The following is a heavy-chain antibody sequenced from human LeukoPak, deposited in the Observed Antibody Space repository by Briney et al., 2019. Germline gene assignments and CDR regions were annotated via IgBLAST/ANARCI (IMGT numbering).Heavy chain of an antibody. CDR3: AGLSGWQRPRY. J-gene: IGHJ4*02. D-gene: IGHD6-19*01. Sequence: GGSLRLSCVASRFTFSNHYMSWVRQAPGKGLEWVATIKPDGSETFYVDSVKGRFTISRDNAKNSLYLQMNSLRAEDTAVYYCAGLSGWQRPRYWGQGTLVTVSS. CDR2: IKPDGSET. V-gene: IGHV3-7*01. CDR1: RFTFSNHY.